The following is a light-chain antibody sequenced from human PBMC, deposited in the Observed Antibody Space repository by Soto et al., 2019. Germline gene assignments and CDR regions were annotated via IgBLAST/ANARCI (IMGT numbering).Light chain of an antibody. V-gene: IGLV1-40*01. J-gene: IGLJ2*01. CDR2: SDS. Sequence: QLVLTQPPSVSGAPGQRVTISCTGSSSNIGPGYGVHWYQHVPGTAPKLLIYSDSNRPSGVPDRFSASRSGTSASLAITALQAEDEAEYYCQSYDSSLSGSVFGGGTKLTVL. CDR1: SSNIGPGYG. CDR3: QSYDSSLSGSV.